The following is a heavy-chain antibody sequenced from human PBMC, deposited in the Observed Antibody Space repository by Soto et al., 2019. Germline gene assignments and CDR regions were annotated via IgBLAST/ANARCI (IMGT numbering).Heavy chain of an antibody. CDR2: ISGSGGST. Sequence: GGSLRLSCAASGFTFSSYAMSWVRQAPGKGLEWVSAISGSGGSTYYADSVKGRFTISRDNSKNTLYLQMNSLRAEDTAVYYCAKDLGDTAMDYYYYGMDVWGQGTTVTVSS. D-gene: IGHD5-18*01. CDR1: GFTFSSYA. CDR3: AKDLGDTAMDYYYYGMDV. V-gene: IGHV3-23*01. J-gene: IGHJ6*02.